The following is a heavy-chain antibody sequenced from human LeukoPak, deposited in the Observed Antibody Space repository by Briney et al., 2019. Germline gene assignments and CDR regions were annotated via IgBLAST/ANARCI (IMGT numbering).Heavy chain of an antibody. CDR3: ARVSSNSRGDYFDY. V-gene: IGHV1-69*04. CDR2: IIPILGIA. CDR1: GGTFNSYA. D-gene: IGHD4-23*01. Sequence: ASVKVSCKASGGTFNSYAISWVRQAPGQGLEWMGRIIPILGIANYAQKFQGRVTITADKSTSTAYMELSSLRSEDTAVYYCARVSSNSRGDYFDYWGQETLVTVSS. J-gene: IGHJ4*02.